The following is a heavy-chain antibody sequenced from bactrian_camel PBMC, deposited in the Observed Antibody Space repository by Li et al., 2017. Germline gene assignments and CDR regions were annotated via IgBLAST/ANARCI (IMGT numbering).Heavy chain of an antibody. D-gene: IGHD1*01. J-gene: IGHJ4*01. CDR1: GFDFETKF. CDR2: ISSASSRI. CDR3: AAAVVPVAGACRPNMDYRD. Sequence: VQLVESGGGLVQPGGSLKLSCKASGFDFETKFMSWVRQAPGKGLEWVTGISSASSRIVYSDSVKGRFTISRDNALNTLCLELNSLKTEDTAMYYCAAAVVPVAGACRPNMDYRDWGQGTQVTVS. V-gene: IGHV3S40*01.